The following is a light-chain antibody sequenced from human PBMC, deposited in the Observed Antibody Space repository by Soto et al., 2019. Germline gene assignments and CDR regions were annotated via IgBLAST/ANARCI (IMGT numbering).Light chain of an antibody. CDR2: DTV. CDR1: AGTVTSGHY. CDR3: LLSYNGPYV. J-gene: IGLJ1*01. Sequence: QAVVTAEPSFTVSPGKSCTCTCDSRAGTVTSGHYPYCFQHKPGQAPRTLIYDTVKKHSWTPAWFSGALLGAKAALTHSGAHPEDEADCYCLLSYNGPYVFGPGTKVTVL. V-gene: IGLV7-46*01.